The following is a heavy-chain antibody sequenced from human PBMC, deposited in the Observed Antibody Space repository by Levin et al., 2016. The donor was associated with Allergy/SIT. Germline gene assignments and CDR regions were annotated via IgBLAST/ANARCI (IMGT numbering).Heavy chain of an antibody. D-gene: IGHD3-9*01. V-gene: IGHV1-18*01. Sequence: ASVKVSCKASAYTFTHYGITWVRQAPGQGLEWMGWISAYNGNTNYAQNLQGRVTMTTDTATSTAYMELRSLRSDDTAVYYCARALTAYYDEVAFDIWGQGTMVTVSS. CDR3: ARALTAYYDEVAFDI. CDR1: AYTFTHYG. J-gene: IGHJ3*02. CDR2: ISAYNGNT.